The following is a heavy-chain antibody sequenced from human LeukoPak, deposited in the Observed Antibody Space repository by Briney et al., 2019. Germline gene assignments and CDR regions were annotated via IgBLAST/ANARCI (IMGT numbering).Heavy chain of an antibody. V-gene: IGHV3-74*03. Sequence: GGSLRLSCAASGFTFRNHWMHWVRQTPGKGLVWVSRISSDGSSTTYADSVKGRFTISRDNAKNTLYLQMNNLRAEDTAMYYCARDQRVTGRADIDYWGQGTLVIVSS. CDR3: ARDQRVTGRADIDY. CDR1: GFTFRNHW. J-gene: IGHJ4*02. D-gene: IGHD4-11*01. CDR2: ISSDGSST.